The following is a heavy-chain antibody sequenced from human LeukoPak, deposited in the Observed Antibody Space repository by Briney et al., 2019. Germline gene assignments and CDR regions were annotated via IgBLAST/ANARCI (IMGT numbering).Heavy chain of an antibody. D-gene: IGHD6-13*01. CDR3: ASDPYNSIFYY. Sequence: PSETLSLTCGVYGGSFSGPYWSWIRQPPGKGLEWIGEINHSGSTSYNPSLKSRVTISLDTSKNQFSLKLSSVNAADTAVYYCASDPYNSIFYYWGQGTLVTVSS. CDR2: INHSGST. J-gene: IGHJ4*02. V-gene: IGHV4-34*01. CDR1: GGSFSGPY.